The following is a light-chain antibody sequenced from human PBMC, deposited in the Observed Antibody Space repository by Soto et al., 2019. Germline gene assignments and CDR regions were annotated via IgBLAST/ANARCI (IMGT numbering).Light chain of an antibody. CDR3: QQSYSTPIT. Sequence: QSPSSLSASVGDRVTITCRASQSISSYLNWYQQKPGKAPKLLIYAASSLQSGVPSRFSGSGSGTDFTLTISSLQPEDFATYYCQQSYSTPITFGQGTRLEIK. V-gene: IGKV1-39*01. CDR1: QSISSY. CDR2: AAS. J-gene: IGKJ5*01.